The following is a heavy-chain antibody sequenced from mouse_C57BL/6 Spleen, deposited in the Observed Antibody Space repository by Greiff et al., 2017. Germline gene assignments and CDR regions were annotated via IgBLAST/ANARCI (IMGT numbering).Heavy chain of an antibody. D-gene: IGHD2-3*01. CDR2: INYDGSST. CDR3: ARDDGYSSFDY. V-gene: IGHV5-16*01. Sequence: EVKLVESEGGLVQPGSSMKLSCTASGFTFSDYYMAWVRQVPEKGLEWVANINYDGSSTYYLDSLKSRFIISRDNAKNILYLQMSSLKSEDTATYYCARDDGYSSFDYWGQGTTLTVSS. J-gene: IGHJ2*01. CDR1: GFTFSDYY.